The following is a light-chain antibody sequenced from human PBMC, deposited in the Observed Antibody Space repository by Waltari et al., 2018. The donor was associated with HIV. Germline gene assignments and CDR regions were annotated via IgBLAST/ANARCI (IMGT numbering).Light chain of an antibody. CDR2: GAS. J-gene: IGKJ2*01. CDR1: QSVSSSY. CDR3: QQYGSSLYT. V-gene: IGKV3-20*01. Sequence: IVLTQSPGTLSLSPGERATLSCRASQSVSSSYLAWYPQKPGQAPRLLIYGASSRATGIPDRFSGSGSGTDFTLTISRLEPEDSAVYYCQQYGSSLYTFGQGTKLEIK.